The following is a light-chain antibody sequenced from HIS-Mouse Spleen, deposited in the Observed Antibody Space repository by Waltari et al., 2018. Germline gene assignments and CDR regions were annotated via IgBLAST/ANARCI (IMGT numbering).Light chain of an antibody. CDR1: SSDVGSYNL. Sequence: QSALTQPASVSGSPGQSITIPCTGTSSDVGSYNLVPWYQQHPGKAPKLMIYEGSKRPSGVSHRFSCSKSGNTASLTISGLQAEDEADYYCCSYAGSSTLVFGGGTKLTVL. V-gene: IGLV2-23*01. CDR2: EGS. J-gene: IGLJ2*01. CDR3: CSYAGSSTLV.